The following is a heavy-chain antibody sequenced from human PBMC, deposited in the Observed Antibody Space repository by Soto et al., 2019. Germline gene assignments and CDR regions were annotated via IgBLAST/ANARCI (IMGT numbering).Heavy chain of an antibody. CDR2: ISSSSSTI. Sequence: ESGGGLVQPGGSLRLSCAASGFTFSSYSMNWVRQAPGKGLEWVSYISSSSSTIYYADSVKGRFTISRDNAKNSLYLQMNSLRDEDTAVYYCATAASPPVYSSSWYGDYWGQGTLVTVSS. V-gene: IGHV3-48*02. CDR3: ATAASPPVYSSSWYGDY. D-gene: IGHD6-13*01. CDR1: GFTFSSYS. J-gene: IGHJ4*02.